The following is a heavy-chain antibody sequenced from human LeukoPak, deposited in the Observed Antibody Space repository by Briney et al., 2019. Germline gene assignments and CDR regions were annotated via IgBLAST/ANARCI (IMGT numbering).Heavy chain of an antibody. D-gene: IGHD6-19*01. CDR2: IYYSGST. V-gene: IGHV4-59*08. J-gene: IGHJ6*02. Sequence: SETLSPTCTVSGGSISSYYWSWIRQPPGKGLEWIGYIYYSGSTNYNPSLKSRVTISVDTSKNQFSLKLSSVTAADTAVYYCARLSSSGWYGNYYYYGMDVWGQGTTVTVSS. CDR3: ARLSSSGWYGNYYYYGMDV. CDR1: GGSISSYY.